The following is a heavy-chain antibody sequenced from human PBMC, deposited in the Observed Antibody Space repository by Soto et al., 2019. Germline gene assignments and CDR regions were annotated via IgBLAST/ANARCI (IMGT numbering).Heavy chain of an antibody. CDR2: INPSGGST. CDR3: ARDRYYYDSSGPYDY. V-gene: IGHV1-46*01. J-gene: IGHJ4*02. Sequence: QVQLVQSGAEVKKPGASVKVSCKASGYTFTSYYMHWVRQAPGQGLEWMGIINPSGGSTSYAQKFQGRVTMPRDTSTSTVYTELSSLRSEDTAVYYCARDRYYYDSSGPYDYWGQGTLVTVSS. D-gene: IGHD3-22*01. CDR1: GYTFTSYY.